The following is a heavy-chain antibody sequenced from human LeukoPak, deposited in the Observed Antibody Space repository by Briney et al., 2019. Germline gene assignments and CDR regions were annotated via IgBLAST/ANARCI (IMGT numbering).Heavy chain of an antibody. CDR3: ASPGV. CDR2: IYYSGST. CDR1: GVTISSYY. V-gene: IGHV4-59*01. D-gene: IGHD7-27*01. J-gene: IGHJ4*02. Sequence: SENLSLTCTVSGVTISSYYWSWLRPPPGKGLEWIGYIYYSGSTNYNPSLKSRVTISVDTSKNQFSLKLSSVTAADTAVYYCASPGVWGQGTLVTVSS.